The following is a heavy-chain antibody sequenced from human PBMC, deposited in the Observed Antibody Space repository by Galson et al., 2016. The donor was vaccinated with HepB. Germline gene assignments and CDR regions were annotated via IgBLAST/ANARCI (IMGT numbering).Heavy chain of an antibody. CDR3: ATVQFGRFDS. CDR1: GFIFSTDT. J-gene: IGHJ5*01. D-gene: IGHD3-10*01. CDR2: ISDSGETT. V-gene: IGHV3-23*01. Sequence: SLRLSCAANGFIFSTDTMSWVRQAPGKRLEWVSVISDSGETTYYTDSVKGRFTISRDNFHNTLYLQMNSMSVEDTAVYYCATVQFGRFDSWGQGTLVTVSS.